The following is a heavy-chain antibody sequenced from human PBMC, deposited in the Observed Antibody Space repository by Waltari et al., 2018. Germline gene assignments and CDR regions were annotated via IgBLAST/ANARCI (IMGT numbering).Heavy chain of an antibody. J-gene: IGHJ5*02. V-gene: IGHV4-61*09. Sequence: QVQLQESGPGLVKPSQTLSLTCTVSGGSISSGSYYWSWIRQPAGKGLEWIGYIYTSGSTNYNPSLKSRVTISVDTSKNQFSLKLSSVTAADTAVYYCARDFEAHIYSSGWNWFDPWGQGTLVTVSS. D-gene: IGHD6-19*01. CDR2: IYTSGST. CDR1: GGSISSGSYY. CDR3: ARDFEAHIYSSGWNWFDP.